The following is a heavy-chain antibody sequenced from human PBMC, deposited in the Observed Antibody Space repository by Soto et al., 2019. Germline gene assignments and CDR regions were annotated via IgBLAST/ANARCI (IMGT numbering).Heavy chain of an antibody. Sequence: GGSLRLSCVGPGFTFSTYLMSWVRQAPGKGLEWVANIKQDGSDKYYVGSVKGRFTISRDNAKNSLFLQMNSLRAEDTAVYFCAREVFGDNYFDYWGQGT. CDR2: IKQDGSDK. J-gene: IGHJ4*02. D-gene: IGHD3-3*01. V-gene: IGHV3-7*01. CDR1: GFTFSTYL. CDR3: AREVFGDNYFDY.